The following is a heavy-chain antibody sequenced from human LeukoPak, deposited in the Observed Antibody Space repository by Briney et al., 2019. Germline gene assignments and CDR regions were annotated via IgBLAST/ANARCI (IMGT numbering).Heavy chain of an antibody. CDR1: GYTFTGYY. D-gene: IGHD3-22*01. J-gene: IGHJ4*02. CDR3: ARAETYYYDSSGYSAYDY. Sequence: ASVKVSCKASGYTFTGYYMHWVRQAPGQGLEWMGWINPNSGGTNYAQKFQGRVTMTRDTSTSTVYMELSSLRSEDTAVYYCARAETYYYDSSGYSAYDYWGQGTLVTVSS. CDR2: INPNSGGT. V-gene: IGHV1-2*02.